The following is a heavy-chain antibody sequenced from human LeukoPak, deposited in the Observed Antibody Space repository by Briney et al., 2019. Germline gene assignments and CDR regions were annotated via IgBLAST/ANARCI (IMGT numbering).Heavy chain of an antibody. CDR2: ISHSGST. CDR1: GGSFSGYY. D-gene: IGHD3-9*01. Sequence: PSETLSLTCAVYGGSFSGYYWTWIRQPPGKGLEWIGEISHSGSTNYNPSLKSRVTISVDTSKNHFSLKLSSVTAADTAVFYCARGRGYILTGYYKPLFDYWGQGTLVTVSP. CDR3: ARGRGYILTGYYKPLFDY. V-gene: IGHV4-34*01. J-gene: IGHJ4*02.